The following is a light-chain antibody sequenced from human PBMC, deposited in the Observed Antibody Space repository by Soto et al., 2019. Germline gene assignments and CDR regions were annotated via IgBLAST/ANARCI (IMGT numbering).Light chain of an antibody. Sequence: QSVLTQSSSASASLGSSVKLTCTLSSGHSSYIIAWHQQQPGKAPRYLMKLEGSGSYNKGSGVPDRFSGSSSGADRYLTISNLQSEDVADYYCETWDSNTRVFGGGTKVTVL. CDR3: ETWDSNTRV. J-gene: IGLJ3*02. CDR1: SGHSSYI. CDR2: LEGSGSY. V-gene: IGLV4-60*03.